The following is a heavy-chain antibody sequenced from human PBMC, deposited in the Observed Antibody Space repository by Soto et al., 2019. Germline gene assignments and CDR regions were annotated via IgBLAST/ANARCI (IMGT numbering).Heavy chain of an antibody. CDR2: IFSSGST. CDR1: GDSMSSYY. CDR3: ARRRRDGYNFGS. V-gene: IGHV4-59*01. Sequence: SETLSLTCTVSGDSMSSYYWSWIRQPPGQGLEWVGYIFSSGSTNYNPSLKSRVTMSVDTSKNQFSLKLSSVTAADTAVYYCARRRRDGYNFGSWGQGILVTVSS. D-gene: IGHD2-21*01. J-gene: IGHJ4*02.